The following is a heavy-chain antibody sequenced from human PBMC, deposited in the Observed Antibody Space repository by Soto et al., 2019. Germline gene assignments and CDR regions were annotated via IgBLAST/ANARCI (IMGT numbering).Heavy chain of an antibody. CDR3: SLVVPAAIRQFDP. J-gene: IGHJ5*02. CDR2: ISSSSSYI. Sequence: PGGSLRLSCAASGFTFSSYSMNWVRQAPGKGLEWVSSISSSSSYIYYADSVKGRFTISRDNAKNSLYLQMNSLRAEDTAVYYCSLVVPAAIRQFDPWGQGTLVTVS. CDR1: GFTFSSYS. V-gene: IGHV3-21*01. D-gene: IGHD2-2*02.